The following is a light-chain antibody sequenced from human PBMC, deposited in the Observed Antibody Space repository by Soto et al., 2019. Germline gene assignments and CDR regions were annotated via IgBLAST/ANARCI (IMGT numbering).Light chain of an antibody. CDR1: QSVSIN. Sequence: VMTQSPATLSLSPGERATLSCRASQSVSINLAWYQQIPGQAPRLLIYGASTRATGIPARFSGSGSGTEFILTISSLQSEDFAVYYCQQYNNWPPITFGQGTRLEIK. J-gene: IGKJ5*01. V-gene: IGKV3-15*01. CDR2: GAS. CDR3: QQYNNWPPIT.